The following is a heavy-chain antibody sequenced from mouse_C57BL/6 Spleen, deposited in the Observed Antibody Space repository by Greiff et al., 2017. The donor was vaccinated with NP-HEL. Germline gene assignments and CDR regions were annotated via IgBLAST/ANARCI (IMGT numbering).Heavy chain of an antibody. CDR1: GYTFTDYE. V-gene: IGHV1-15*01. Sequence: VQLQQSGAELVRPGASVTLSCKASGYTFTDYEMHWVKQTPVHGLEWIGAIDPETGGTAYNQKFKGKAILTADKSSSTAYMELRSLTSEDSAVYYCTRCNYGSSYAMDYWGQGTSVTVSS. D-gene: IGHD1-1*01. CDR2: IDPETGGT. CDR3: TRCNYGSSYAMDY. J-gene: IGHJ4*01.